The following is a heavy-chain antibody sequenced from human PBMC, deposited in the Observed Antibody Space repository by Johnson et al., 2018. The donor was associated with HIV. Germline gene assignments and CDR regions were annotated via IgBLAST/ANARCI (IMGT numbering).Heavy chain of an antibody. Sequence: QVQLVESGGGLVKPGGSLRLSCAVSGFTFSDFYMSWIRQAPGKGLEWVSYISTSGSTIYSADSVQGRFTISRDNAKNSLYLQLNRLRAEDTAVYYCARSKDFSGGSCPDGFDLWGQGTMVIVSS. CDR2: ISTSGSTI. J-gene: IGHJ3*01. CDR3: ARSKDFSGGSCPDGFDL. D-gene: IGHD2-15*01. V-gene: IGHV3-11*04. CDR1: GFTFSDFY.